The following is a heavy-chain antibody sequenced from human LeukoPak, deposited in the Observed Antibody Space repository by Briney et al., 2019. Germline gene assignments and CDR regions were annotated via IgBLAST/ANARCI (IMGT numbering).Heavy chain of an antibody. D-gene: IGHD6-6*01. CDR1: GGSISSYY. CDR2: IYYSGST. CDR3: ARDQQLGYFDY. J-gene: IGHJ4*02. Sequence: ASETLSLTCTVSGGSISSYYWSWIRQPPGKGLEWIGYIYYSGSTNYNPSLKSRVTISVDTSKNQFSLNLSSVTAADTAVYYCARDQQLGYFDYWGQGTLVTVYS. V-gene: IGHV4-59*01.